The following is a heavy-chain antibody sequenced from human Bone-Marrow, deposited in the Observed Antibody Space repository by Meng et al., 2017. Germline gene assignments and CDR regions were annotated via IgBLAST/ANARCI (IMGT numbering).Heavy chain of an antibody. V-gene: IGHV4-34*01. J-gene: IGHJ2*01. D-gene: IGHD2-2*01. CDR3: ARGRGTMPYWYFDL. CDR1: GGSFSGYY. Sequence: QVQLQQWGQGLLKPSGTLSLTCAVYGGSFSGYYWSWIRQSPGKGLEWIGEINHSGSTNYNPSLKSRVTISVDTSKNQFSLKLSSVTAADTAVYYCARGRGTMPYWYFDLWGRGTLVTVSS. CDR2: INHSGST.